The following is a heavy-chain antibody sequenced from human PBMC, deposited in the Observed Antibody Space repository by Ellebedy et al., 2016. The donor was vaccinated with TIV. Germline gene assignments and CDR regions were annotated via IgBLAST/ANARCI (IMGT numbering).Heavy chain of an antibody. J-gene: IGHJ4*02. V-gene: IGHV6-1*01. CDR1: GDSVSIDSGG. D-gene: IGHD5-12*01. CDR2: TYYSSKWFT. CDR3: ARGWLRTGFDY. Sequence: SETLSLTCAISGDSVSIDSGGWNWIRQSPSRGLEWLGRTYYSSKWFTDYAASVESGITINPDTSKNHFSLQFNSVTPDDTAVYYCARGWLRTGFDYWGQGTLVTVSA.